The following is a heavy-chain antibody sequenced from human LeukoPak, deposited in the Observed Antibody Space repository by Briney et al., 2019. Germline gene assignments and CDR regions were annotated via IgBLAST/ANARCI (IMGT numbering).Heavy chain of an antibody. CDR3: AGGAYGGTFDY. Sequence: PGGSLRLSCAASGFTFSSYWMHWVRHAPGKGLVWVSRINSDGSSTSYADSVKGRFTISRDNAKNTLYLQMNSLRAEDTAVYYCAGGAYGGTFDYWGQGTLVTVSS. CDR1: GFTFSSYW. D-gene: IGHD4-23*01. V-gene: IGHV3-74*01. J-gene: IGHJ4*02. CDR2: INSDGSST.